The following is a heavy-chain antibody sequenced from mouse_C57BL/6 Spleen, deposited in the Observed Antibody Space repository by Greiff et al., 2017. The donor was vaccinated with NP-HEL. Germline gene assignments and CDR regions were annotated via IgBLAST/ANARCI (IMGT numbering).Heavy chain of an antibody. Sequence: EVQLQQSGAELVRPGASVKLSCTASGFNIKDDYMHWVKQRPEQGLEWIGWIDPENGDTEYASKFQGKATITADTSSNTAYLQLSSLTSEDTAVYYCTTGGCLAYWGQGTLVTVSA. V-gene: IGHV14-4*01. CDR2: IDPENGDT. J-gene: IGHJ3*01. CDR1: GFNIKDDY. CDR3: TTGGCLAY.